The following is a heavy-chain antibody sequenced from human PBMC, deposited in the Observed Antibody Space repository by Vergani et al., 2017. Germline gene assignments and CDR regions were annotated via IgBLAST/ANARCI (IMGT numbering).Heavy chain of an antibody. Sequence: QVQLQESGPGLVKPSETLSLTCTVSGYSISSGYYWGWIRQPPGKGLEWIGSIYHSGSTYYNPSLKSRVTISVDTSKNQFSLKLSSVTAADTAVYYWVRGGVGVTTRIDYWGQGTLVTVSS. CDR3: VRGGVGVTTRIDY. J-gene: IGHJ4*02. CDR1: GYSISSGYY. D-gene: IGHD1-26*01. CDR2: IYHSGST. V-gene: IGHV4-38-2*02.